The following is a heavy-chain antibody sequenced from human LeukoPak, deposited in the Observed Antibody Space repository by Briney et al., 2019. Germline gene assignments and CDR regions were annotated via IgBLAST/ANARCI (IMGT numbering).Heavy chain of an antibody. CDR1: GASISSYY. J-gene: IGHJ3*02. Sequence: PSETLSLSCTVSGASISSYYWSCIRQPAGKGQEWIARMYLSGNTNYNPSLKSRVTMSPDTSKNQFSLKLSSVTAADTAVYYCARSGSYANDAFDIWGQGTMVSVSS. D-gene: IGHD1-26*01. CDR3: ARSGSYANDAFDI. V-gene: IGHV4-4*07. CDR2: MYLSGNT.